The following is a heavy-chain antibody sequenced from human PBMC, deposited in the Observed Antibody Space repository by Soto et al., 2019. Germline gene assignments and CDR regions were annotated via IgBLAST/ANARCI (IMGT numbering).Heavy chain of an antibody. CDR2: ITGSGDYT. CDR3: AKARYYDSTGYLYYFDY. D-gene: IGHD3-22*01. J-gene: IGHJ4*02. CDR1: GFTFSNYA. V-gene: IGHV3-23*01. Sequence: GGSLRLSCAASGFTFSNYAMSWVRQAPGKGLEWVSSITGSGDYTYYADSVKGRFTISRDNSKNTLYLQMNSLRAEDTAVYYCAKARYYDSTGYLYYFDYWGQGTLVTVSS.